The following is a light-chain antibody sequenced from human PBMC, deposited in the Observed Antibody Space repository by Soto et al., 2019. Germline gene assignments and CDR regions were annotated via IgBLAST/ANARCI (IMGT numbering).Light chain of an antibody. CDR3: SSYTSSSTL. CDR2: DVS. CDR1: SSDVGGYNY. Sequence: QSALTQPASVSGSPGQSITISCTGTSSDVGGYNYVSWYQQHPGKAPKLMIYDVSNRPSGVSNRFSGSKSGNTASLTISGLQAEDEADYYCSSYTSSSTLFGTGNKLTVL. J-gene: IGLJ1*01. V-gene: IGLV2-14*01.